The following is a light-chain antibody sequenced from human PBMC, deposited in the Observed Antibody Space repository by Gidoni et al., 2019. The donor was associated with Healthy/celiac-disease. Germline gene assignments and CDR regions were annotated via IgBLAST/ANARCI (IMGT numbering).Light chain of an antibody. V-gene: IGLV3-21*04. CDR1: NIGSKS. Sequence: SYVLTQPPSVSVAPGKAARITCGGNNIGSKSVHWYQQKPGQAPVLVIYYDSHRPSGIPERFSGSNSGNTATLTISRVEAGDEADYYCQVWDSSSDHLVVFGGGTKLTVL. CDR2: YDS. J-gene: IGLJ2*01. CDR3: QVWDSSSDHLVV.